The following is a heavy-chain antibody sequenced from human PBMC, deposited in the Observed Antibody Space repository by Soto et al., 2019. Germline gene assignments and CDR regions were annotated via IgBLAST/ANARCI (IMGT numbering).Heavy chain of an antibody. CDR2: IYYSGST. D-gene: IGHD2-15*01. V-gene: IGHV4-39*01. CDR1: GGSISSSSYY. CDR3: ARHRRCSGGSCYEKNNWFDP. J-gene: IGHJ5*02. Sequence: PSETLSLTCTVSGGSISSSSYYWGWIRPPPGKGLEWIGSIYYSGSTYYNPSLKSRVTISVDTSKNQFSLKLSSVTAADTAVYYCARHRRCSGGSCYEKNNWFDPWGQGTLVTVSS.